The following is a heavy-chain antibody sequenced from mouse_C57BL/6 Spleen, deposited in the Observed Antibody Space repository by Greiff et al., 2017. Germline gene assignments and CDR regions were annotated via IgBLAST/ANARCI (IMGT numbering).Heavy chain of an antibody. CDR2: IDPSDSYT. CDR1: GYTFTSYW. J-gene: IGHJ2*01. D-gene: IGHD1-1*01. CDR3: ARNDGSNFDY. Sequence: VQLQQPGAELVKPGASVKLSCKASGYTFTSYWMQWVKQRPGQGLEWIGEIDPSDSYTNYNQKFKGKATLTVDTSSSTAYMQLSSLTSEDSAVYYCARNDGSNFDYWGQGTTLTVSS. V-gene: IGHV1-50*01.